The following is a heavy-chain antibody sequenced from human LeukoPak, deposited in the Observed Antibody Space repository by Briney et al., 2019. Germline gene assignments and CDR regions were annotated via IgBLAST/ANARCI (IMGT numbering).Heavy chain of an antibody. V-gene: IGHV3-23*01. D-gene: IGHD1-26*01. CDR2: MIASGGRT. CDR3: AKVREPDDDYYYYGMDA. J-gene: IGHJ6*04. Sequence: GGSLRLSCAASGFTFSSYAMSCVRQAPGKGLEWISTMIASGGRTYYADSVMGRFTISKDNSKKLLYLRMNSLRAEDTAVYYCAKVREPDDDYYYYGMDAWGEGTTVIVSS. CDR1: GFTFSSYA.